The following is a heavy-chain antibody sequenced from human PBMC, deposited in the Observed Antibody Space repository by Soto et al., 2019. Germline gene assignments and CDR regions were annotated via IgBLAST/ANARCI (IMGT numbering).Heavy chain of an antibody. J-gene: IGHJ6*02. D-gene: IGHD6-13*01. CDR1: GDSVSSNSAA. CDR2: TYYRSKWYN. Sequence: SQTISLTCAISGDSVSSNSAAWNWIRQSPSRGLEWLGRTYYRSKWYNDYAVSVKSRITINPDTSKNQFSLQLNSVTPEDTAVYYCARVRDSSSWYRDYYYCIDVCCQGTTVTVSS. V-gene: IGHV6-1*01. CDR3: ARVRDSSSWYRDYYYCIDV.